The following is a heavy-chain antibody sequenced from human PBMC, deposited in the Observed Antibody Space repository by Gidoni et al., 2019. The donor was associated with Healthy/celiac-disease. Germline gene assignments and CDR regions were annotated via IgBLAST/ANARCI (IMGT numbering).Heavy chain of an antibody. D-gene: IGHD6-6*01. CDR1: GYSFTISC. V-gene: IGHV5-51*01. J-gene: IGHJ4*02. Sequence: EVQLVQSGEEVTEPGEALKISGKGSGYSFTISCIGWGRQMPGKGLEWMGIIYPGDSETRYSPSFQGQVTIAADKSISTAYLQWSSLKASDTAMYYCARHPKGIAARPFWIDYWGQGTLVTVSS. CDR3: ARHPKGIAARPFWIDY. CDR2: IYPGDSET.